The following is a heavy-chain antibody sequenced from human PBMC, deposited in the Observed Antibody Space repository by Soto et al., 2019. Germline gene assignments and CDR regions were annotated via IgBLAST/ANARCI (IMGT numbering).Heavy chain of an antibody. CDR3: ARGGGYTYGYGGSRAHYLDY. CDR2: INGEGSTT. CDR1: GFTFSLHW. J-gene: IGHJ4*02. Sequence: GESLRLSCAASGFTFSLHWIHWVRQVPGKSLLWVSRINGEGSTTNYADSVKGRFTLSRDYAKNTVYLQMNSLRAEDTAVYYCARGGGYTYGYGGSRAHYLDYRGQGILVTVSS. D-gene: IGHD5-18*01. V-gene: IGHV3-74*01.